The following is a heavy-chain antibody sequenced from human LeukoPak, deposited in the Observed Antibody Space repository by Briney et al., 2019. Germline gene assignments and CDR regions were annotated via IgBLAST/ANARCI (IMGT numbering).Heavy chain of an antibody. CDR2: IDHTGSI. CDR3: ARGGYGPGSHYRY. Sequence: ETLSLTCAVNAGSFTGYYWSWIRQPPGKELEWIGEIDHTGSINYNPSLRSRVTISVDTFKNQFSLKLRSVTAADRATYYCARGGYGPGSHYRYWGQGTLVTASA. V-gene: IGHV4-34*01. CDR1: AGSFTGYY. D-gene: IGHD3-10*01. J-gene: IGHJ4*02.